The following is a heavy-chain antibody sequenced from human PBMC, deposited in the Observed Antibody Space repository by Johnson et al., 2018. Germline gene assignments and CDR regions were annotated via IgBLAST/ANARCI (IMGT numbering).Heavy chain of an antibody. CDR2: IWDDAREK. CDR1: GFTFSGFG. CDR3: VSASGIIYPYFQH. J-gene: IGHJ1*01. Sequence: QVQLVESGGGVVQHGRSXRLSRAASGFTFSGFGMHWVRQAPGKGLEWVALIWDDAREKYYADSVKGRFTISRDNSKNTLYLQMNSLITEDTAVYYCVSASGIIYPYFQHWGQGTLVTVSS. D-gene: IGHD3-16*02. V-gene: IGHV3-33*01.